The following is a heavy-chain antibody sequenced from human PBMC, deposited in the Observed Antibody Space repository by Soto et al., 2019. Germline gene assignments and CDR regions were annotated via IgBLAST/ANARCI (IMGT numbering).Heavy chain of an antibody. CDR2: ISSSSSTI. V-gene: IGHV3-48*01. D-gene: IGHD6-13*01. CDR1: GFTFSSYS. Sequence: EVQLVESGGGLVQPGGSLRLSCAASGFTFSSYSMNWVRQAPGKGLEWVSYISSSSSTIYYADSVKGRFTISRDNAKNSLYLQMNSLRAEDTAVYYCARALSSAGSSNDYWGQGTLVTVSS. J-gene: IGHJ4*02. CDR3: ARALSSAGSSNDY.